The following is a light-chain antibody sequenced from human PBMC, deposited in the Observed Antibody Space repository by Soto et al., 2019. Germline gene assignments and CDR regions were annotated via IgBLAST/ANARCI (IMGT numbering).Light chain of an antibody. CDR1: SSDVGAYNY. CDR2: DVS. V-gene: IGLV2-14*01. Sequence: QSALTQPASVSGSPGQSITISCTGTSSDVGAYNYASWYQQYPGEAPKVIIYDVSHRPAGVSNRFSGSKSGNTASLTISGLQAEDEADYYCSSYTSSSTRVFGTGTKVTVL. CDR3: SSYTSSSTRV. J-gene: IGLJ1*01.